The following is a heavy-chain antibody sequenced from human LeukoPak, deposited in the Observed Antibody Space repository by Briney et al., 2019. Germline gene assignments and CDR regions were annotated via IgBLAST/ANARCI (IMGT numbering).Heavy chain of an antibody. V-gene: IGHV1-69*04. CDR3: ARGYQLLNGDYYYYGMDV. Sequence: SVKVSCKASGGTFSSYAISWVRQAPGQGLEWMGRIIPILGIANYAQKFQGRVTITADKSTSTAYMELSSLRSEDTAVYYCARGYQLLNGDYYYYGMDVWGQGTLVTVSS. J-gene: IGHJ6*02. CDR1: GGTFSSYA. D-gene: IGHD2-2*01. CDR2: IIPILGIA.